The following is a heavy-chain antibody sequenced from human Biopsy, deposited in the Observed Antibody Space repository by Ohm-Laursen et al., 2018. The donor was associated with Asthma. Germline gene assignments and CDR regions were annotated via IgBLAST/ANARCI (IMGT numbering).Heavy chain of an antibody. Sequence: SQTLSLTCSVSDGSINSGGYYWTWIRQHPGKGLEWIGFIYYIGNTYSNPSLKSRVSISINTSKNQFSLKLSSVTTADTAVYYCARAQDYYDSRGYYRSFDYWGQGTLVTVSS. CDR1: DGSINSGGYY. D-gene: IGHD3-22*01. V-gene: IGHV4-31*03. J-gene: IGHJ4*02. CDR2: IYYIGNT. CDR3: ARAQDYYDSRGYYRSFDY.